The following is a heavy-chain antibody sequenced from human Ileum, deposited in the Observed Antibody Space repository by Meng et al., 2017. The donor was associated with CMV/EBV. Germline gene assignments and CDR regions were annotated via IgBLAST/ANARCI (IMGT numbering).Heavy chain of an antibody. CDR2: ITDTGSLI. D-gene: IGHD3-16*02. V-gene: IGHV3-11*04. CDR3: VASSVIAPFY. J-gene: IGHJ4*02. CDR1: GCNFKVYY. Sequence: LSCAASGCNFKVYYMGWIRQAPGKGLEWISYITDTGSLIYYADSIRGRFTISRDNAKNALYLQMNSLRAEDAAVYYCVASSVIAPFYWGQGTLVTVSS.